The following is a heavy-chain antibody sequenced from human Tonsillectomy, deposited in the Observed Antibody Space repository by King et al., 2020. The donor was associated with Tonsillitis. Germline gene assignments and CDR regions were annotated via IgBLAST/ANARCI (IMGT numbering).Heavy chain of an antibody. J-gene: IGHJ4*02. V-gene: IGHV3-43*02. D-gene: IGHD6-19*01. CDR3: AKDKGSGWYYFDY. CDR1: GFTFDDYA. CDR2: ISGDGGST. Sequence: VQLVESGGGVVQPGGSLRLSCAASGFTFDDYAMHWVRQAPGKGLEWVSLISGDGGSTYYTDSVKGRFTISRDNSKNSLYLQMNSLRTEDIALYYCAKDKGSGWYYFDYWGQGTLVTVSS.